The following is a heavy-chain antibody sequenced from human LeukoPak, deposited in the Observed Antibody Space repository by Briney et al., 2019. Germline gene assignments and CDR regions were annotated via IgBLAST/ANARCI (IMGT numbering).Heavy chain of an antibody. D-gene: IGHD3-22*01. CDR3: ARDCHYYDCSDYPYGMDV. V-gene: IGHV4-31*03. J-gene: IGHJ6*02. Sequence: SETLSLTCTVSGASISSGGYYWSWIRQHPGKGLEWIGYIYNSGSTYYNPSLKSRVTMSVDTSKNQFSLKLSSVTAADTAVYYCARDCHYYDCSDYPYGMDVWGQGTTVTVSS. CDR1: GASISSGGYY. CDR2: IYNSGST.